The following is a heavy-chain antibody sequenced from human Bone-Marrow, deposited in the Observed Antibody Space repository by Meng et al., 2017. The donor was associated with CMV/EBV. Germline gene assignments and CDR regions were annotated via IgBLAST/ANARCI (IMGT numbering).Heavy chain of an antibody. D-gene: IGHD6-6*01. J-gene: IGHJ4*02. V-gene: IGHV3-9*01. CDR3: AKGGGAARFWIY. Sequence: GGSLRLSCTVSGGSISSYYWSWVRQAPGKGLEWVSGISWNSGSIGYADSVKGRFTISRDNAKNSLYLQMNSLRAEDTAVYYCAKGGGAARFWIYWGQGPLVTVSS. CDR1: GGSISSYY. CDR2: ISWNSGSI.